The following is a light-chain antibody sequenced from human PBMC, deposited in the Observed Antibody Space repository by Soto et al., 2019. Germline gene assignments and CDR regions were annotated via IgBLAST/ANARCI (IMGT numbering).Light chain of an antibody. V-gene: IGKV3-20*01. CDR1: QSISSTY. J-gene: IGKJ3*01. CDR3: QQYGSSSFA. Sequence: EIVLTQSPGTLSLSPGERATLSCRAWQSISSTYLAWYQKKPGQAPRLLLYGAFNRATGIPDRFSGSGSGTDFTLTISRLEPEDCAFYYCQQYGSSSFAFGPGTKVEIK. CDR2: GAF.